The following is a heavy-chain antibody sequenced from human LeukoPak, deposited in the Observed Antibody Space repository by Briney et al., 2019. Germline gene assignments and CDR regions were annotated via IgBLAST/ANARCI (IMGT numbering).Heavy chain of an antibody. Sequence: SETLSLTCTVSGGSISSSSYYWGWVRQPPGKGLEWIGSIYYSASPYYNPSLETRVTISVDTSKNQFSLNLSSVTAADTAVYYCARHSGGTYYTPLNIWGQGTLVTVSS. CDR1: GGSISSSSYY. CDR3: ARHSGGTYYTPLNI. CDR2: IYYSASP. J-gene: IGHJ4*02. V-gene: IGHV4-39*01. D-gene: IGHD1-26*01.